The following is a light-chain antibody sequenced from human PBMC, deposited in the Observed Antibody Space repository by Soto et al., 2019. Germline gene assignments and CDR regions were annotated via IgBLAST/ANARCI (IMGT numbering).Light chain of an antibody. CDR1: QDITNH. V-gene: IGKV1-27*01. J-gene: IGKJ1*01. CDR2: AAS. Sequence: DIQMTQSPSSLSASIGDRVTITCRASQDITNHLAWYQQKAGKLPKLLIYAASTLQSGVPSRFSGSGAGTDFTLTISSLQPEDVANYYCQNYNSALWTFGQGTKVEIK. CDR3: QNYNSALWT.